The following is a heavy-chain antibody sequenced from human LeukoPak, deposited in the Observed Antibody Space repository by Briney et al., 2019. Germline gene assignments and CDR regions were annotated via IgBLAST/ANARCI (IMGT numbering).Heavy chain of an antibody. Sequence: ASVKVSCKASGYTFTSYDINWVRQAPGQGLEWMGWINTNTGNPTYAQGFTGRFVFSLDTSVSTAYLQISNLKAEDTAVYYCARVVGCGGDCYSGISDYWGQGTLVTVSS. CDR3: ARVVGCGGDCYSGISDY. V-gene: IGHV7-4-1*02. CDR2: INTNTGNP. J-gene: IGHJ4*02. D-gene: IGHD2-21*02. CDR1: GYTFTSYD.